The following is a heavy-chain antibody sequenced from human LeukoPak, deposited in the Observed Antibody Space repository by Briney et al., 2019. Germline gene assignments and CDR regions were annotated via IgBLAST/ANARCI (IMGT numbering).Heavy chain of an antibody. Sequence: SETLSLTCAVYGGSFSGYYWSWIRQPPGKGLEWLGEINHSGSTNYNPSLKSRVTISVDTSKNQFSLKLSSVTAADTAVYYCARGRQVDTAMVGHWFDPWGQGTLVTVSS. CDR2: INHSGST. V-gene: IGHV4-34*01. D-gene: IGHD5-18*01. J-gene: IGHJ5*02. CDR1: GGSFSGYY. CDR3: ARGRQVDTAMVGHWFDP.